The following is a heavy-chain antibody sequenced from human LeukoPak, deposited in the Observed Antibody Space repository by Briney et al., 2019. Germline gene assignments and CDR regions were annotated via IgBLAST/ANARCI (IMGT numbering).Heavy chain of an antibody. D-gene: IGHD6-19*01. CDR3: ASVAVAGNYYYYGMDV. Sequence: PGGSLRLSCAASGFTVSSNYITWVRQAPGKGLEWVSVIYSGGSTYYADSVKGRFTISRDNSKNTLYLQMNSLRAEDTAVYYCASVAVAGNYYYYGMDVWGQGTTVTVSS. J-gene: IGHJ6*02. V-gene: IGHV3-53*01. CDR1: GFTVSSNY. CDR2: IYSGGST.